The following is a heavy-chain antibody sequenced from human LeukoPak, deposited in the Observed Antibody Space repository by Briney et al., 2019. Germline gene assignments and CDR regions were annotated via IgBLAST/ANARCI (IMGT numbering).Heavy chain of an antibody. CDR1: GFTFSSYS. CDR3: ARDKRRYFDW. D-gene: IGHD3-9*01. CDR2: MYRDGSS. V-gene: IGHV3-66*01. Sequence: PGGSLRLSCAAIGFTFSSYSMNWVRQSPGRGLEWVSAMYRDGSSDYADSARDRFTISRDNSKNIVFLHMKTLRVDDTAIYYCARDKRRYFDWWGQGTLVTVSS. J-gene: IGHJ4*02.